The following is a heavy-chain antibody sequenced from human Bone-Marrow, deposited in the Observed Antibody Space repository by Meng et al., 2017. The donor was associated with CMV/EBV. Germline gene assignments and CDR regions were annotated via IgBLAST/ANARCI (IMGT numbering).Heavy chain of an antibody. CDR1: GFTFSSYA. CDR3: AREGLREAY. V-gene: IGHV3-30*04. CDR2: ISYDGSNK. Sequence: LRRSCAASGFTFSSYALHWVRQAPGKGLEWVAVISYDGSNKYYADSVKGRFTISRDNSKNTLYLQMNSLRAEDTAVYYCAREGLREAYWGQGTLVTVSS. J-gene: IGHJ4*02. D-gene: IGHD3-10*01.